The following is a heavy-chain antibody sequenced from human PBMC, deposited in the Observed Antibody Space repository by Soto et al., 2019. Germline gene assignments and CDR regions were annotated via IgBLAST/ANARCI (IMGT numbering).Heavy chain of an antibody. Sequence: GGSLRLSCAASGITFRNYGMHWVRQAPGKGPEWVAVIWHDGTNKHYADSVKGRFTISRDNSKNTVYLQMHSLTTEDTAVYYCGRVKLSGSPGEYFCYYGVDVWGQGTTVTVSS. D-gene: IGHD1-26*01. CDR1: GITFRNYG. CDR3: GRVKLSGSPGEYFCYYGVDV. V-gene: IGHV3-33*01. J-gene: IGHJ6*02. CDR2: IWHDGTNK.